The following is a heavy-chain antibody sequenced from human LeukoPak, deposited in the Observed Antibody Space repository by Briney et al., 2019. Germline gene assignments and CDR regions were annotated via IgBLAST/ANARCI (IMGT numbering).Heavy chain of an antibody. V-gene: IGHV4-39*01. Sequence: SETLSLTCTVSGGSITSSIYFWGWIRQPPGKGLEWIGSIYYSGSTYYNPSLKSRVTISVDTSKYQFSLKLTSVTAADTALYYCARRDDHGGYIDYWGQGTLVTVSS. J-gene: IGHJ4*02. CDR1: GGSITSSIYF. CDR2: IYYSGST. D-gene: IGHD4-23*01. CDR3: ARRDDHGGYIDY.